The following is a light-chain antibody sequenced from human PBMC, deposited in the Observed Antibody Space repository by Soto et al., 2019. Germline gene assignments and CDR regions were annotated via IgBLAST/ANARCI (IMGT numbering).Light chain of an antibody. J-gene: IGKJ1*01. CDR2: GAS. CDR1: QSVSNN. Sequence: EIVMTQSPATLSVSPGERATLSCRASQSVSNNLAWYQKKPGQAPRLLIYGASTRATGIPARFSGSGSGTEFTLTISSLQSEDFAFYYCQQYNTWWTFGQGTRVDLK. V-gene: IGKV3-15*01. CDR3: QQYNTWWT.